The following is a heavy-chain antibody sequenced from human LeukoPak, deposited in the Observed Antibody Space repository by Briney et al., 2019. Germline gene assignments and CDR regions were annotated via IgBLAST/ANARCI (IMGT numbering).Heavy chain of an antibody. CDR3: ARNLLGEANY. CDR2: ITNDGSST. Sequence: GGSLRLSCAASGLTFSSHWMHWVRQAPGKGLVWVSRITNDGSSTTYADSVKGRFTISRDNAKNSLYLQMNNLRAEDTAVYYCARNLLGEANYGGKEPLVTVSS. D-gene: IGHD3-16*01. J-gene: IGHJ4*02. CDR1: GLTFSSHW. V-gene: IGHV3-74*01.